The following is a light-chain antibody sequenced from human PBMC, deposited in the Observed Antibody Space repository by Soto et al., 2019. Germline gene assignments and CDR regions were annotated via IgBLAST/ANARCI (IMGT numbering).Light chain of an antibody. V-gene: IGKV3-20*01. Sequence: EIVLTQSPGTLYLSPWERXXLSCXASQSVRSDYLAWYQQKPGQAPRXXIYGASTRATGIPDRFTGSGAGTDFTLTISRLEPEDFAVYYCQQYGSSPRTFGQGTKVDIK. CDR3: QQYGSSPRT. J-gene: IGKJ1*01. CDR2: GAS. CDR1: QSVRSDY.